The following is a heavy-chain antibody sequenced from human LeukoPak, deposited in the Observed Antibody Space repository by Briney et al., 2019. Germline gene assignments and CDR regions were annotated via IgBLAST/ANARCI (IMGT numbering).Heavy chain of an antibody. Sequence: GGSLRLSCAASGFTFSSYAMSWVRQAPGKGLEWVSAISGSGGSTYYADSVKGRFTISRDNSKNTLYLQVNSLRAEDTAVYYCAKWYRLLYYFDYWGQGTLVTVSS. V-gene: IGHV3-23*01. J-gene: IGHJ4*02. CDR1: GFTFSSYA. CDR3: AKWYRLLYYFDY. D-gene: IGHD2-15*01. CDR2: ISGSGGST.